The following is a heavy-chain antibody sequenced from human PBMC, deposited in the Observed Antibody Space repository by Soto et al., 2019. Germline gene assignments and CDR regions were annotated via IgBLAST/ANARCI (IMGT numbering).Heavy chain of an antibody. CDR2: IYYSGST. CDR3: ARRFLGGEGAFDI. D-gene: IGHD3-16*01. CDR1: GGSISSYY. Sequence: SETLSLTCTVSGGSISSYYWSWIRQPPGKGLEWIGYIYYSGSTNYNPSLKSRVTISVDTSKNQFSLKLSSVTAADTAVYYCARRFLGGEGAFDIWGQGTRVTVAS. J-gene: IGHJ3*02. V-gene: IGHV4-59*08.